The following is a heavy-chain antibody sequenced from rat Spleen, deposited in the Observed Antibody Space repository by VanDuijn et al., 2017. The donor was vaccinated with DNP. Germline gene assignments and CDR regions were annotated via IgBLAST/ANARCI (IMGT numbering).Heavy chain of an antibody. CDR3: ARPYGGHRDCFDY. V-gene: IGHV5S13*01. D-gene: IGHD1-3*01. CDR2: INTVGGTT. Sequence: AASGFSFSNFAMAWVRQAPTKGLEWVASINTVGGTTYYRDSVKGRFTISRDNAENTQYLQMDRLRSEDTATYCCARPYGGHRDCFDYWGQGVMVTVSS. J-gene: IGHJ2*01. CDR1: GFSFSNFA.